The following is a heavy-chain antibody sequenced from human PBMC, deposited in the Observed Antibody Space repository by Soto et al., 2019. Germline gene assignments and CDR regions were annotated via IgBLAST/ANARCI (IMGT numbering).Heavy chain of an antibody. D-gene: IGHD6-19*01. V-gene: IGHV3-48*02. CDR1: GFPFSSYG. CDR3: ASDAGYSSGWYEGNWFDP. CDR2: IGGSSSPI. J-gene: IGHJ5*02. Sequence: EVQLVESGGGLVQPGGSLRLSCAASGFPFSSYGMNWVRQAPGKGLEGGSYIGGSSSPIFYADSVKGRFTISRDNAKYSVYLQMNSLRDEDTAVYYCASDAGYSSGWYEGNWFDPWGQGTLVTVSS.